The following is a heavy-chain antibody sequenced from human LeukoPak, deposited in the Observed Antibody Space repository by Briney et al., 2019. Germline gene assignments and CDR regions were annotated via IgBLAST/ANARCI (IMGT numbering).Heavy chain of an antibody. CDR3: ATYCSTSTCYRVPVFEY. CDR1: GFTFSSYA. Sequence: QPGGSLRLSCAASGFTFSSYAMSWVRQAPGKGLEWVSAISGSGGSTYYADSVKGRFTISRDNSKNTLYLQMNSLRAEDTAVYYCATYCSTSTCYRVPVFEYWGQGTLVTVSS. J-gene: IGHJ4*02. D-gene: IGHD2-2*02. CDR2: ISGSGGST. V-gene: IGHV3-23*01.